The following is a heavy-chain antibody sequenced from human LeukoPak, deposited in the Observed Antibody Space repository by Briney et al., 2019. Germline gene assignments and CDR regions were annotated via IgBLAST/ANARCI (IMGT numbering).Heavy chain of an antibody. V-gene: IGHV3-7*01. CDR2: IKQDGSEK. Sequence: GGSLRLSCAASGFNFNTYWMSWVRQAPGKGLEWVANIKQDGSEKFYGDSMKGRFTISRDNSKNSLYLQMNSLRAEDTAVYYCARGRIAVAGNPPDYWGQGTLVTVSS. CDR3: ARGRIAVAGNPPDY. D-gene: IGHD6-19*01. CDR1: GFNFNTYW. J-gene: IGHJ4*02.